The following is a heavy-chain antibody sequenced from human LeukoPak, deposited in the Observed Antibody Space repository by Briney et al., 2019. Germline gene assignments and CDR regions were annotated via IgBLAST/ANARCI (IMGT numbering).Heavy chain of an antibody. Sequence: PSQTLSLTCTVSGGSISSGSYYWSWIRQPAGKGLEWIGRIYTSGSTNYNPSLKSRVTISVDTSKNQFSLKLSSVTAADTAVYYCARTGYDFWSGYSPFDYWGQGTLVTVSS. J-gene: IGHJ4*02. CDR1: GGSISSGSYY. CDR3: ARTGYDFWSGYSPFDY. D-gene: IGHD3-3*01. V-gene: IGHV4-61*02. CDR2: IYTSGST.